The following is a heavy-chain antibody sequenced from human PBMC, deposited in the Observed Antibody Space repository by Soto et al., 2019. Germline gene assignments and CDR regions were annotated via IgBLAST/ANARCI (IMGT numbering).Heavy chain of an antibody. V-gene: IGHV1-18*04. D-gene: IGHD3-22*01. J-gene: IGHJ4*02. CDR2: ISAYNGNT. CDR3: AREQSRYYYDSSGYYWGYYFDY. Sequence: GASVKVSCKASGYTFTSYGISWVRQAPGQGLEWMGWISAYNGNTNYAQKLQGRVTMTTDTSTSTAYMELRSLRSDDTAVYYCAREQSRYYYDSSGYYWGYYFDYWGQGTLVTVSS. CDR1: GYTFTSYG.